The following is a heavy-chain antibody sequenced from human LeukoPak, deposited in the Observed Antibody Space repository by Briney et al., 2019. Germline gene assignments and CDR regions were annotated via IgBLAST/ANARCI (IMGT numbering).Heavy chain of an antibody. V-gene: IGHV1-8*01. CDR3: ARCTSTGRPWYYYGSGVNWFDP. J-gene: IGHJ5*02. CDR2: MNPNSGNT. D-gene: IGHD3-10*01. CDR1: GYTFTSYD. Sequence: ASVKVSCKASGYTFTSYDINWVRQATGQGLEWMGWMNPNSGNTDYAQKFQGRVTMTRNTSISTAYMELSSLRSEDTAVYYFARCTSTGRPWYYYGSGVNWFDPWGQGTLVTVSS.